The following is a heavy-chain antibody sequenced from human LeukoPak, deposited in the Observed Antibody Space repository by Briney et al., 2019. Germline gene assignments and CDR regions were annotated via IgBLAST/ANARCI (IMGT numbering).Heavy chain of an antibody. D-gene: IGHD2-2*01. Sequence: GGSLRLSCAASGFTFSSYDMHWVRQATGKGLEWVSAIGTAGDTYYPGSVKGRFTISRENAKNSLYLQMNSLRADDTAVYYCAKTFGTIDPFEYWGQGTLVTVSS. CDR1: GFTFSSYD. CDR3: AKTFGTIDPFEY. CDR2: IGTAGDT. J-gene: IGHJ4*02. V-gene: IGHV3-13*01.